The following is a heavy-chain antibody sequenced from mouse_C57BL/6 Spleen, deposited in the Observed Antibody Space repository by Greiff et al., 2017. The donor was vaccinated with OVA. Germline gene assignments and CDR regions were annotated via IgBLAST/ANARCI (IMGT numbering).Heavy chain of an antibody. CDR3: ARDQGDYYAMDY. J-gene: IGHJ4*01. CDR2: INPNNGGT. V-gene: IGHV1-26*01. CDR1: GYTFTDYY. Sequence: VQLQQSGPELVKPGASVKISCKASGYTFTDYYMNWVKQSHGKSLEWIGDINPNNGGTSYNQKFKGKATLTVDKSSSTAYMELRSLTSEDSAVYYCARDQGDYYAMDYWGQGTSVTVSS.